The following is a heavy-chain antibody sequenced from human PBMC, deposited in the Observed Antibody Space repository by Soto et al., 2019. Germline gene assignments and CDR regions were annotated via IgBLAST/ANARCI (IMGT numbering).Heavy chain of an antibody. CDR2: ISGSGGST. V-gene: IGHV3-23*01. J-gene: IGHJ6*02. CDR3: AKYYGIVLMVYAHYGMDV. CDR1: GFTFSSYA. D-gene: IGHD2-8*01. Sequence: GGSLRLSCAASGFTFSSYAMSWVRQAPGKGLEWVSAISGSGGSTYYADSVKGRFTISRDNSKNTLYLQMNSLRAEDTAVYYCAKYYGIVLMVYAHYGMDVWGQGTTVTVSS.